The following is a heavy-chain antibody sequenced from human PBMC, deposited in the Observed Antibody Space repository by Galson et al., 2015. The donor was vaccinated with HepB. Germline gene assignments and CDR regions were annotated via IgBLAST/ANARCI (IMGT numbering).Heavy chain of an antibody. CDR1: GFTFSDYY. CDR2: ISSSGSTI. J-gene: IGHJ4*02. V-gene: IGHV3-11*01. Sequence: SLRLSCAASGFTFSDYYMSWIRQAPGKGLEWVSYISSSGSTIYYADSVKGRFTISRDNAKNSLYLQMNSLRAEDTAVYYCARDFGYDSSGYSPYYFDYWGQGTLVTVSS. D-gene: IGHD3-22*01. CDR3: ARDFGYDSSGYSPYYFDY.